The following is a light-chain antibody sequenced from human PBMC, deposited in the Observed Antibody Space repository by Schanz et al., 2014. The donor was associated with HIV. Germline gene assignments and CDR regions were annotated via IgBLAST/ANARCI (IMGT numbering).Light chain of an antibody. V-gene: IGKV1-5*03. J-gene: IGKJ2*01. Sequence: DIQMTQSPSTLSAFVGDRVTITCRASQSIGNSLAWYQLIPGRAPKLLIYSASSLKSGVPLKFSGTGSGTQFTLTISSLQPEDFAPYYCQHYNSFSSTFGQGTKLEIQ. CDR1: QSIGNS. CDR2: SAS. CDR3: QHYNSFSST.